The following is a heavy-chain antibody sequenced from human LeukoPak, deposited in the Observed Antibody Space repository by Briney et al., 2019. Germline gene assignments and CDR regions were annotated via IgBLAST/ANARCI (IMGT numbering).Heavy chain of an antibody. J-gene: IGHJ4*02. D-gene: IGHD3-16*01. Sequence: PGGSLTLSCAASGFTFSSYYMNWVRQAPGKGLEWVSSISRSGNYTYYADPVTGRSTISRDNAKNSLYLQINSLRAEDTAVYYCTRVSYADGGYFDYWGQGTLVTVSS. CDR3: TRVSYADGGYFDY. V-gene: IGHV3-21*01. CDR2: ISRSGNYT. CDR1: GFTFSSYY.